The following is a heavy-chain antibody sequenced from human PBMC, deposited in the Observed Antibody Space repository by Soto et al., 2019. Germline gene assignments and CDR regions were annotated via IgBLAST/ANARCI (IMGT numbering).Heavy chain of an antibody. V-gene: IGHV3-11*01. CDR2: ISGSGRTI. D-gene: IGHD3-16*01. Sequence: QVQLVESGGGLVKPGGSLRLSCAASGIVFSDYMSWVRQAPGKGLEWLSYISGSGRTIYSADSVKGRFTISRDNATNSLYLPMNNVRTEHTAVYYCARLPFPWGWFDPWGQGTLVTVSS. CDR1: GIVFSDY. J-gene: IGHJ5*02. CDR3: ARLPFPWGWFDP.